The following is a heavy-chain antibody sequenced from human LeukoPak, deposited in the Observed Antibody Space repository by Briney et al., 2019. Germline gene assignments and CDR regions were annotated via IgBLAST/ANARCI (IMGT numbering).Heavy chain of an antibody. V-gene: IGHV3-74*01. CDR2: INTDGSIT. D-gene: IGHD3-10*01. J-gene: IGHJ4*02. Sequence: GGSLRLSCATSGFTFSDYWIHWVRQAPGKGLVWVSRINTDGSITNYADSVKGRFSISRDNAKNTLYLQMSSLRAEDTAVYYCARDRGPRTGFMVREAYDYWGQGTLVTVSS. CDR1: GFTFSDYW. CDR3: ARDRGPRTGFMVREAYDY.